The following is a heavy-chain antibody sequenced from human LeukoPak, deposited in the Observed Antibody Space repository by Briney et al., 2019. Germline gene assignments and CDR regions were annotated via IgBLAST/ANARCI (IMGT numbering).Heavy chain of an antibody. CDR3: AATAPYYYDSSGYSGGAFDI. V-gene: IGHV4-4*07. Sequence: GSLRLSCAASGLTFRNTWMSWIRQPAGKGLEWIGRIYTSGSTNYNPSLKSRVTMSVDTSKNQFSLKLSSVTAADTAVYYCAATAPYYYDSSGYSGGAFDIWGQGTMVTVSS. D-gene: IGHD3-22*01. CDR2: IYTSGST. CDR1: GLTFRNTW. J-gene: IGHJ3*02.